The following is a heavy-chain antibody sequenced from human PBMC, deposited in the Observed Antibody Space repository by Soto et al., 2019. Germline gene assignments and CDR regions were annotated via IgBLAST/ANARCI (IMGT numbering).Heavy chain of an antibody. CDR1: GFTFSSYA. CDR3: ARSLVTLDY. J-gene: IGHJ4*02. D-gene: IGHD3-9*01. V-gene: IGHV3-64*01. Sequence: GGSLRLSCAASGFTFSSYAMHWVRQAPGKGLEYVSAISSNGGSTYYANSVKGRFTISRDNSKNTLYLQMGSLRAEDMAVYYCARSLVTLDYWGQGTLVTVSS. CDR2: ISSNGGST.